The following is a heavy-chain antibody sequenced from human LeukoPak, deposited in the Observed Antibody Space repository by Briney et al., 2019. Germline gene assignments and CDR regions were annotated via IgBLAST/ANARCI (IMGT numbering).Heavy chain of an antibody. CDR1: GYTLTELS. Sequence: ASVKVPCKVSGYTLTELSMHWVRQAPGKGLEWMGGFDPEDGETIYAQKFQGRVTMTEDTSTDTAYMELSSLRSEDTAVYYCATDSNWRSSSGYFGYWGQGTLVTVSS. D-gene: IGHD3-22*01. J-gene: IGHJ4*02. V-gene: IGHV1-24*01. CDR2: FDPEDGET. CDR3: ATDSNWRSSSGYFGY.